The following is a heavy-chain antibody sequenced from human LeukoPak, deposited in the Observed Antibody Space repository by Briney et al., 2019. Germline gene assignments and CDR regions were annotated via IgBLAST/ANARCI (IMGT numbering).Heavy chain of an antibody. CDR1: GGSNSSGDYY. CDR3: ARVRIQLWSSFDY. Sequence: PSQTLSLTCTVSGGSNSSGDYYWSWIRQPPGKGLEWIGYIYYSGSTYYNPSLKSRVTISVDTSKNQFSLKLSSVTAADTAVYYCARVRIQLWSSFDYWGQGTLVTVSS. J-gene: IGHJ4*02. CDR2: IYYSGST. D-gene: IGHD5-18*01. V-gene: IGHV4-30-4*01.